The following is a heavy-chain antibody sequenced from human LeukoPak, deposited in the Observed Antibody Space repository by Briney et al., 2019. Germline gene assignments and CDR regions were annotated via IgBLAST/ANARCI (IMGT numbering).Heavy chain of an antibody. CDR1: GYTFTGYY. V-gene: IGHV1-2*02. D-gene: IGHD3-22*01. J-gene: IGHJ4*02. CDR2: INPNSGGT. CDR3: ARGLPTYYYDSSGYSGY. Sequence: ASVKVSCKASGYTFTGYYMHWVRQAPGQGLEWMGWINPNSGGTNYAQKFQGRVTMTRDTSISTAYMELSRLRSVDTAVYYCARGLPTYYYDSSGYSGYWGQGTLVTVSS.